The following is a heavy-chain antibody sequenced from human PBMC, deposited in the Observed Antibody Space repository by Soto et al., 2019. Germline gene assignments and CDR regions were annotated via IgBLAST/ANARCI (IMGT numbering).Heavy chain of an antibody. CDR2: IIPIFGTA. CDR1: GGTFSSYA. J-gene: IGHJ3*02. D-gene: IGHD1-26*01. V-gene: IGHV1-69*13. CDR3: ARVVPDPIVGIVGASAFDI. Sequence: EASVKVSCKASGGTFSSYAISWVRQAPGQGLEWMGGIIPIFGTANYAQKFQGRVTITADESTSTAYMELSSLRSEDTAVYYCARVVPDPIVGIVGASAFDIWGQGTMVTVSS.